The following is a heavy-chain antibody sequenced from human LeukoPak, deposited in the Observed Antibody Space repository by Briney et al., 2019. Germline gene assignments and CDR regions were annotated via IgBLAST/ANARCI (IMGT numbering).Heavy chain of an antibody. D-gene: IGHD7-27*01. CDR1: GYTFSSYA. Sequence: ASVKVSCKASGYTFSSYAMNWVRQAPGQGLEWMGIINPSGGSTSYAQKFQGRVTMTRDTSTSTVYMELSSLRSEDTAVYYCARVSGYGMDVWGQGTTVTVSS. CDR2: INPSGGST. J-gene: IGHJ6*02. V-gene: IGHV1-46*01. CDR3: ARVSGYGMDV.